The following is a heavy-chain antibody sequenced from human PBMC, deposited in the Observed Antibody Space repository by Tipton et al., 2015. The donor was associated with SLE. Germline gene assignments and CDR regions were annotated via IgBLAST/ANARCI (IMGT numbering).Heavy chain of an antibody. J-gene: IGHJ3*02. CDR2: INHSGST. Sequence: TLSLTCAVYGGSFSGYYWSWIRQPPGKGLDWIGEINHSGSTNYNPSLKSRVTISVDTSKNQFSLKLSSVTAADTAVYYCARGKDYDFWSGYYRRDASDIWGQGTMVTVSS. CDR3: ARGKDYDFWSGYYRRDASDI. V-gene: IGHV4-34*01. D-gene: IGHD3-3*01. CDR1: GGSFSGYY.